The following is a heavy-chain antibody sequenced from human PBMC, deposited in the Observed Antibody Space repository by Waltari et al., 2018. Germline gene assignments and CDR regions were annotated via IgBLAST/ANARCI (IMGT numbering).Heavy chain of an antibody. J-gene: IGHJ4*02. Sequence: QVQLVQSGPEVQKPRSSVKVSCEASRVTFSTYVVSWVRQAPGQGLEWMGGIIPNFGTTNYAQKFQGRVTIIADESTSTVYMELSSLRSEDTAVYYCARSYYYDRIGDYPSLGAFDYWGQGTLVTVSS. CDR3: ARSYYYDRIGDYPSLGAFDY. CDR2: IIPNFGTT. V-gene: IGHV1-69*12. CDR1: RVTFSTYV. D-gene: IGHD3-22*01.